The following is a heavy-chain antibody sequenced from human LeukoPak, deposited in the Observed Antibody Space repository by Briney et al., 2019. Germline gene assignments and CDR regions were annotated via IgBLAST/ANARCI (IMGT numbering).Heavy chain of an antibody. J-gene: IGHJ4*02. V-gene: IGHV3-7*03. Sequence: GGSLRLSCAASGFTFSSYWMSWVRQAPGKGLEWVANIKQGGSEKYYVDSVKGRFTISRDNAKNSLYLQMNSLRAKDTAVYYCARDSPLEYYYDSSGYLGFDYWGQGTLVTVSS. CDR1: GFTFSSYW. CDR3: ARDSPLEYYYDSSGYLGFDY. CDR2: IKQGGSEK. D-gene: IGHD3-22*01.